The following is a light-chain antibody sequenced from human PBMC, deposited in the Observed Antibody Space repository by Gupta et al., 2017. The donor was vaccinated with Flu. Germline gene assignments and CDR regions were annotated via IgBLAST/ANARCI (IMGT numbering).Light chain of an antibody. CDR2: GAS. V-gene: IGKV3-15*01. CDR3: QQYTAWPLT. Sequence: VITQSPATLSVSPGERAILSCRASQSVGAYLAWSQQKPGQAPRLLVYGASTRATGIPARFSGSGSGTEFTLTISSLQPEDSAIYYCQQYTAWPLTFGGGTKVEIK. CDR1: QSVGAY. J-gene: IGKJ4*01.